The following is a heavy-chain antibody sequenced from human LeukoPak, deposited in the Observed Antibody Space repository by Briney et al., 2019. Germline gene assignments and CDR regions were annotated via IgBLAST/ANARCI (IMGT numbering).Heavy chain of an antibody. J-gene: IGHJ6*03. V-gene: IGHV3-21*01. Sequence: GGSLRLSCAASGFTFSSYSMNWVRQAPGKGLEWVSSISSSSSYIYYVDSVKGRFTISRDNAKNSLYLQMNSLRAEDTAVYYCARGYYDFWSGRRSVYYYYYMDVWGKGTTVTVSS. CDR1: GFTFSSYS. CDR2: ISSSSSYI. CDR3: ARGYYDFWSGRRSVYYYYYMDV. D-gene: IGHD3-3*01.